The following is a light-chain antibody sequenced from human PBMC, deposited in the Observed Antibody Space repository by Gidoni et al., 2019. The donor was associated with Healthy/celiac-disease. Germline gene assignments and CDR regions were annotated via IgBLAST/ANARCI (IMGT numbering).Light chain of an antibody. Sequence: IVLTQSPATLSLSPGETAPLSCRARQRVSSYLTCYQQTPRQAPRLLIYDSSNRATGIPARFSGSASGTDFTLTISSLEPEDFAVYYCQQRSNWQTTFGGGTKVEIK. CDR3: QQRSNWQTT. CDR2: DSS. V-gene: IGKV3-11*01. J-gene: IGKJ4*01. CDR1: QRVSSY.